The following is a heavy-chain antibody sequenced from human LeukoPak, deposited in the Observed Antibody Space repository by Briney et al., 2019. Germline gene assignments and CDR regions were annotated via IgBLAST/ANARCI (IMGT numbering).Heavy chain of an antibody. CDR1: GGSISSSSYY. CDR2: IYYSGST. V-gene: IGHV4-39*07. D-gene: IGHD2-2*01. Sequence: SETLSLTCTVSGGSISSSSYYWGWIRQPPGKGLEWIGSIYYSGSTYYNPSLKSRVTISVDTSKNQFSLKLSSVTAADTAVYYCARGPAFYHCSSTSCYGFLVYMDVWGKGTTVTVSS. J-gene: IGHJ6*03. CDR3: ARGPAFYHCSSTSCYGFLVYMDV.